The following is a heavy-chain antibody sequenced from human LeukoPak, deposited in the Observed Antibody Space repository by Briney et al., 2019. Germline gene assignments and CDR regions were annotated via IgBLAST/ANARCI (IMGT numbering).Heavy chain of an antibody. J-gene: IGHJ4*02. V-gene: IGHV4-34*01. CDR1: GGSFSGYY. Sequence: SETLSLPCAVYGGSFSGYYWSWIRQPPGKGLEWIGEINHSGSTNYNPSLKSRVTISVDTSKNQFSLKLSSVTAADTAVYYCARGDIAVARFDYWGQGTLVTVSS. CDR2: INHSGST. D-gene: IGHD6-19*01. CDR3: ARGDIAVARFDY.